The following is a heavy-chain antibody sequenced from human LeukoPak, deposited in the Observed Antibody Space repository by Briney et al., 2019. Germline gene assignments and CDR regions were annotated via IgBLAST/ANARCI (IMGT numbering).Heavy chain of an antibody. V-gene: IGHV3-7*01. Sequence: GGSLRLSCAASRFTFSSYYMSWVRQAPGKGLEWVANIKQDGSEKYYVDSVKGRFTISRDNAKNSLYLQMNSLKAEDTAVYYCAREEAGGTGATHWGQGTLVTVSS. CDR3: AREEAGGTGATH. CDR2: IKQDGSEK. D-gene: IGHD1-26*01. CDR1: RFTFSSYY. J-gene: IGHJ4*02.